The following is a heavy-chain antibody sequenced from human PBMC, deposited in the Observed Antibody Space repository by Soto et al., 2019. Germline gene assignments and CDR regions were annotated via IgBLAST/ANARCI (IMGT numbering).Heavy chain of an antibody. V-gene: IGHV5-10-1*01. CDR2: IDPSDSYT. CDR1: GYSFTSYW. CDR3: ARLPVSGTGAHYYYYGMDV. J-gene: IGHJ6*02. D-gene: IGHD7-27*01. Sequence: GESLKISCKVSGYSFTSYWISWVRQMPGKGLEWMGRIDPSDSYTNYSPSFQGHVTISADKSISTAYLQWSSLKASDTAMYYCARLPVSGTGAHYYYYGMDVWGQGTTVTVSS.